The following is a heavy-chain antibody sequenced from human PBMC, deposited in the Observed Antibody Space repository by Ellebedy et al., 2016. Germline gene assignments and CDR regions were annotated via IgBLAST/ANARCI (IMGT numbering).Heavy chain of an antibody. CDR3: ATPPLGGELLHAFDI. D-gene: IGHD3-16*01. V-gene: IGHV3-23*01. J-gene: IGHJ3*02. CDR2: ISGSGGTT. CDR1: GLTFSNYG. Sequence: GGSLRLXXAASGLTFSNYGMTWVRQAPGKGLEWVSAISGSGGTTYYADSVKGRFTVSRDNSKSTLYLQMDSLSHEDTAVYYCATPPLGGELLHAFDIWGQGTMVTVSS.